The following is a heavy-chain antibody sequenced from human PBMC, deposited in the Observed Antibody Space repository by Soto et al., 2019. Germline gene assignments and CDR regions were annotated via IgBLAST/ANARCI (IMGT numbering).Heavy chain of an antibody. CDR1: GFTFNRYA. J-gene: IGHJ6*02. CDR2: IGSSGADI. V-gene: IGHV3-23*01. Sequence: EVQLLESGGGLVQPGGSLRLSCAASGFTFNRYAMTWVRQTPGKGLARVSCIGSSGADIYYTDSVKGRFTISRDNSKSTLYLHMTSLSAEDTAIYYGANARRGSYYDMDVWGQGTAVTVSS. CDR3: ANARRGSYYDMDV. D-gene: IGHD3-16*01.